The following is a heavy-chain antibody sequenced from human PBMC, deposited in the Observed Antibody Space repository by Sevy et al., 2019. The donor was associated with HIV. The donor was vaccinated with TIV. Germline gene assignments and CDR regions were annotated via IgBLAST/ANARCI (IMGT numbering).Heavy chain of an antibody. CDR3: ARIMFTFGGVIVIPDYYGMDV. CDR1: GYTFTGYY. J-gene: IGHJ6*02. Sequence: ASVKVSCKASGYTFTGYYMHWVRQAPGQGLEWMGRINPNSGGTNYAQKFKGRVTMTRDTSNSTAYMELSRLRCDDTAVYYCARIMFTFGGVIVIPDYYGMDVWGQGTTVTVSS. CDR2: INPNSGGT. V-gene: IGHV1-2*06. D-gene: IGHD3-16*02.